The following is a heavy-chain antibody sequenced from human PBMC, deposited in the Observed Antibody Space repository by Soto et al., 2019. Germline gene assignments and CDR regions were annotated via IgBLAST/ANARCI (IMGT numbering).Heavy chain of an antibody. CDR3: AASLMVPMTQSPPYYYYYGMDV. CDR1: GFTFTSSA. V-gene: IGHV1-58*01. J-gene: IGHJ6*02. D-gene: IGHD2-8*01. Sequence: SVKVSCKASGFTFTSSAVQWVRQARGQRLEWIGWIVVGSGNTNYAQKFQERVTITRDMSTSTAYMELSSLRSEDTAVYYCAASLMVPMTQSPPYYYYYGMDVWGQGTMVTVSS. CDR2: IVVGSGNT.